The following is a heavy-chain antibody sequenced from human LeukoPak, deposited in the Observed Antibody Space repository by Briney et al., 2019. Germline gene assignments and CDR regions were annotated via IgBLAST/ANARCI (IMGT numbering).Heavy chain of an antibody. CDR1: GGSISSSNW. J-gene: IGHJ3*02. V-gene: IGHV4-4*02. CDR2: IYHSGST. CDR3: AREGGSYPRGAFDI. Sequence: PSETLSLTCAVSGGSISSSNWWSWVRQPPGKGLEWIGEIYHSGSTNYNPSLKSRVTISVDKSKNQFSLKLSSVTAADTAVYYCAREGGSYPRGAFDIWGQGTMVTVSS. D-gene: IGHD1-26*01.